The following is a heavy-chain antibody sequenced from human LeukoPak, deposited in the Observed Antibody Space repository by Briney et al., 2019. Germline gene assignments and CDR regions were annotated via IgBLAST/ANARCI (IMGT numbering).Heavy chain of an antibody. V-gene: IGHV1-18*01. Sequence: ASVKVSCKASGYTFTSYGISWVRQAPGQGLEWMGWISAYNGNTNYAQKLQGRVTMTTDTSTSTAYMELRSLRSDDTAVYYCARPVPPPPPYCGGDRYSGGYYYYGMDVWGQGTTVTVSS. J-gene: IGHJ6*02. D-gene: IGHD2-21*02. CDR3: ARPVPPPPPYCGGDRYSGGYYYYGMDV. CDR2: ISAYNGNT. CDR1: GYTFTSYG.